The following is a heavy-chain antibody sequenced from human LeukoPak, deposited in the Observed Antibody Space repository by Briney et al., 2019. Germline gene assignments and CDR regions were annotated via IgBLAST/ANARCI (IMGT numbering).Heavy chain of an antibody. Sequence: GGSLRLSCAASGFTFSSYSMNWVRQAPGKGLEWVSYISSGSSTIYYADSVKGRFTISRDDAKNSVYLQMNSLRAEDTALYYCARGGDYWGQGTLVTVSS. CDR2: ISSGSSTI. CDR3: ARGGDY. J-gene: IGHJ4*02. CDR1: GFTFSSYS. V-gene: IGHV3-48*04.